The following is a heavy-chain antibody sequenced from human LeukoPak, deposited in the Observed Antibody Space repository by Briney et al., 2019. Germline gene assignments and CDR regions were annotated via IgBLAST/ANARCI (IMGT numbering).Heavy chain of an antibody. CDR1: GFTFSSYS. CDR2: ISSSSRYT. V-gene: IGHV3-21*01. CDR3: ARDLTTSSTAYFHH. Sequence: GGSLRLSCTASGFTFSSYSTNWVRQAPGKGLEWVSSISSSSRYTYYADSVKGRFTISRDNGKNSLYLQMNSLRAEDTAVYYCARDLTTSSTAYFHHWGQGTLVTVSS. D-gene: IGHD6-6*01. J-gene: IGHJ1*01.